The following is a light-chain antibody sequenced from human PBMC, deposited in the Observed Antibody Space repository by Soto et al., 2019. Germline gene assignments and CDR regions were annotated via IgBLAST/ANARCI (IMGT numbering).Light chain of an antibody. CDR3: QQYFSNPPVFT. CDR2: WAS. Sequence: DIVMTQSPDSLAVSLGERATINCKSSQSVFYSLNSRNYLAWYQQKPGQPPKLLLSWASTRESGVPDRFSGSGSGTDFTLTIGSLPPEDVAVYYCQQYFSNPPVFTFGPGTKVDIK. CDR1: QSVFYSLNSRNY. V-gene: IGKV4-1*01. J-gene: IGKJ3*01.